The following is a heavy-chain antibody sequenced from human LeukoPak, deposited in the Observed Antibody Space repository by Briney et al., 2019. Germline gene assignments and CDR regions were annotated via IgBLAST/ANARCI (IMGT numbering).Heavy chain of an antibody. CDR3: ARDGEAYYDFWSGYYSQDFVY. V-gene: IGHV4-38-2*02. J-gene: IGHJ4*02. D-gene: IGHD3-3*01. CDR1: GYSISSGYY. Sequence: PLETPCPTCAVSGYSISSGYYWGWFRQPPGKGLEWSGSIYHSGSTYYNPSLKSRVTISVDTSKNQFSLKLSSVTAADTAVYYCARDGEAYYDFWSGYYSQDFVYWGQRSPATVSS. CDR2: IYHSGST.